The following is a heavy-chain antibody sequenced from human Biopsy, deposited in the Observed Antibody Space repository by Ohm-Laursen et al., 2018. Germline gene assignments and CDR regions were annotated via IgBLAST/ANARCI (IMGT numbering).Heavy chain of an antibody. J-gene: IGHJ3*01. CDR2: FSHTGTT. D-gene: IGHD4/OR15-4a*01. Sequence: DTLSLTWAVDGGSFSGYDWTWIRQPPGKGLEWVGEFSHTGTTIYNPSLKSRLTISVDKSKNHFSLRLTSVTAADTATYFCARGPYGDNAGAFDVWGQGTSVTVSS. CDR3: ARGPYGDNAGAFDV. V-gene: IGHV4-34*01. CDR1: GGSFSGYD.